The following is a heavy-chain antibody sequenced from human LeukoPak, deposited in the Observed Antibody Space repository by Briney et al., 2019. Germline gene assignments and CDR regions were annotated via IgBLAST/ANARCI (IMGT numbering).Heavy chain of an antibody. CDR3: AKGSSGYYVDL. J-gene: IGHJ5*02. D-gene: IGHD3-22*01. CDR1: GFTFSNYV. V-gene: IGHV3-23*01. CDR2: ISGSGDST. Sequence: GGSLSLSCAASGFTFSNYVMTWVRQAPGKGLEWVSAISGSGDSTYYADSVKGRFAISRDNSKTTLYLQMNSLRAEDTALYYCAKGSSGYYVDLWGQGTLVTVSS.